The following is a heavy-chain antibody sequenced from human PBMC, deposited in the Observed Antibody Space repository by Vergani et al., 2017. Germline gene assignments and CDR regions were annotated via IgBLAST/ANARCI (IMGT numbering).Heavy chain of an antibody. CDR1: GGSISSGGYY. V-gene: IGHV4-31*03. J-gene: IGHJ6*03. D-gene: IGHD4-17*01. CDR2: IYYSGST. Sequence: QVQLQESGPGLVKPSQTLSLTCTVSGGSISSGGYYWSWIRQPPGKGLEWIGYIYYSGSTYYNPSLKSRVTISVDTSKNQFSLKLSSVTAADTAVYYCARLPSMTTVTTSYYYYYMDVWGKGTTVTVSS. CDR3: ARLPSMTTVTTSYYYYYMDV.